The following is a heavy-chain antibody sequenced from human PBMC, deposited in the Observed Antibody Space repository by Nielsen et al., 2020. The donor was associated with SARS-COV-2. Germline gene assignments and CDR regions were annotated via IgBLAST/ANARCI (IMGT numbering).Heavy chain of an antibody. D-gene: IGHD3-10*01. V-gene: IGHV3-33*01. J-gene: IGHJ5*02. Sequence: GGSLRLSCAASGFTFRSYAMHWVRQAPGKGLEWVADIWFDSSNQHYGDSVRGRFTISRDNSANTLYLQMDGLRVDDTAVYYCARVPYGSGEGWFDQWGQGTLVTVSS. CDR2: IWFDSSNQ. CDR1: GFTFRSYA. CDR3: ARVPYGSGEGWFDQ.